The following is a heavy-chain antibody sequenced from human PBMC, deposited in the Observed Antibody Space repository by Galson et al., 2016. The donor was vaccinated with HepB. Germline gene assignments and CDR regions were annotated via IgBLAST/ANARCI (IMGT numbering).Heavy chain of an antibody. Sequence: ETLSLTCSVSGDSISSTSYYWAWIRQPPGKGLEWVGSIYYSGSTYYNPSLKSRVTKSVDTSKNQFSLRLASVTAADTAVYYCARGKMGDYFDYWGQGTLVTVSS. V-gene: IGHV4-39*07. CDR3: ARGKMGDYFDY. CDR1: GDSISSTSYY. J-gene: IGHJ4*02. D-gene: IGHD3-16*01. CDR2: IYYSGST.